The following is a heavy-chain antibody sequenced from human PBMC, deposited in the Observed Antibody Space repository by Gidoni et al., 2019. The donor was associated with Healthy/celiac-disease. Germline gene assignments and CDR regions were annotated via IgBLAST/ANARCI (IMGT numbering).Heavy chain of an antibody. D-gene: IGHD3-3*01. CDR2: ISWNSGSI. J-gene: IGHJ4*02. CDR1: GFTFDNYA. Sequence: EVPLVESGGGLVQPGRSLRLSCAPSGFTFDNYAMHWVRQAPGKGLEWVSGISWNSGSIGYADSVKGRFTISRDNAKNSLYLQMNSLRAEDTAWYYCAKEGEWSLDYWGQGTLVTVSS. CDR3: AKEGEWSLDY. V-gene: IGHV3-9*01.